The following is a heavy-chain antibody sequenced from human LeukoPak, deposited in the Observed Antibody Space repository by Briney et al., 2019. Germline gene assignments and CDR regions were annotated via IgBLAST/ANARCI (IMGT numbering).Heavy chain of an antibody. Sequence: GASVKVSCKASGYTFTGYYMHWVRQAPGQGLEWMGWISAYNGNTNYAQKLQGRVTMTTDTSTSTAYMELRSLRSDDTAVYYCARDRVQLWFGGDNYFDYWGQGTLVTVSS. CDR3: ARDRVQLWFGGDNYFDY. CDR1: GYTFTGYY. D-gene: IGHD5-18*01. CDR2: ISAYNGNT. J-gene: IGHJ4*02. V-gene: IGHV1-18*04.